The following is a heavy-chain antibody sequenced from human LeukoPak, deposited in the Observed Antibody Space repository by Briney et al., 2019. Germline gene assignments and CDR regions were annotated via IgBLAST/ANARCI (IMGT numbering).Heavy chain of an antibody. CDR1: GGSISSGSYY. D-gene: IGHD6-13*01. CDR3: ARGGQQLVNWFDP. CDR2: IYTSGST. J-gene: IGHJ5*02. Sequence: PSETLFLACTVSGGSISSGSYYRSWIRQPAGKGLEWIGRIYTSGSTDYNPSLKSRVTVSVDTSKNQFSLKLNSVTAADTAFYYCARGGQQLVNWFDPWGQGILVTVSS. V-gene: IGHV4-61*02.